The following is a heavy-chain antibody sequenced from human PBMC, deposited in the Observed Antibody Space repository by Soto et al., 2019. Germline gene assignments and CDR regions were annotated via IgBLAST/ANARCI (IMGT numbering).Heavy chain of an antibody. Sequence: LSLTCAVYGGSFSGYYWSWIRQPPGKGLEWIGEINHSGSTNYNPSLKSRVTISVDTSKXXXXLXLXSXTXXDTAVYYCARGSSGYGMDVWGQGTTVTVSS. D-gene: IGHD3-22*01. V-gene: IGHV4-34*01. CDR2: INHSGST. J-gene: IGHJ6*02. CDR1: GGSFSGYY. CDR3: ARGSSGYGMDV.